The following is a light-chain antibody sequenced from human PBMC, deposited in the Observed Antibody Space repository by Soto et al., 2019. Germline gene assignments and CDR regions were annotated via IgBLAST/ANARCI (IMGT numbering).Light chain of an antibody. CDR1: QSISDW. V-gene: IGKV1-5*03. CDR2: KAD. Sequence: MTQSPSTLAASVGYKITITGLSGQSISDWLAWIQQAPGKALKVLIYKADSLESGVPSRLRGSGFGIGLSLTIESLRPDDLAAYFCQQYGRLPQTLGPGTKVDIK. CDR3: QQYGRLPQT. J-gene: IGKJ1*01.